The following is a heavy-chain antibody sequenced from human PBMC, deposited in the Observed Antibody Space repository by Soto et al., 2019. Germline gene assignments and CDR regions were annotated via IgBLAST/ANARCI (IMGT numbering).Heavy chain of an antibody. CDR1: GGSISSSNW. J-gene: IGHJ5*02. Sequence: SETLSLTCAVSGGSISSSNWWSWVRQPPGKGLEWIGEIYHSGSTNYNPSLKSRVTISVDKSKNQFSLKLSSVSAADTGLYYCARSYSGTFYGYDTWGQGILVTVSS. CDR2: IYHSGST. V-gene: IGHV4-4*02. D-gene: IGHD1-26*01. CDR3: ARSYSGTFYGYDT.